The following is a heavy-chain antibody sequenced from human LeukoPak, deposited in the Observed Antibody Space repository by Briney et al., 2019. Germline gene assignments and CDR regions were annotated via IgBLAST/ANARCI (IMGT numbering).Heavy chain of an antibody. J-gene: IGHJ4*02. D-gene: IGHD3-22*01. CDR1: GDSINSNNYY. V-gene: IGHV4-39*01. CDR2: IYYSGST. Sequence: SETLSLTCTVSGDSINSNNYYWGWIRQPPGKGLEWIGSIYYSGSTYYNPPLKSRVTMSVDMSKNQFSLKMNSMTAADTALYYCAAGRMITEVNALDYWGQGTLVTVSS. CDR3: AAGRMITEVNALDY.